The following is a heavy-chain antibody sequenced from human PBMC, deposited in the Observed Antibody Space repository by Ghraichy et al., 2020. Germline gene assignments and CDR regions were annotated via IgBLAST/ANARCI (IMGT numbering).Heavy chain of an antibody. Sequence: GGSLRLSCAASGFTFSSYSMNWVRQAPGKGLEWVSSISSSSSYIYYADSVKGRFTISRDNAKNSLYLQLNSLRAEDTAVYYCARCDRYYYYYMDVWGKGTTVTVSS. D-gene: IGHD2-21*01. CDR1: GFTFSSYS. CDR3: ARCDRYYYYYMDV. CDR2: ISSSSSYI. J-gene: IGHJ6*03. V-gene: IGHV3-21*01.